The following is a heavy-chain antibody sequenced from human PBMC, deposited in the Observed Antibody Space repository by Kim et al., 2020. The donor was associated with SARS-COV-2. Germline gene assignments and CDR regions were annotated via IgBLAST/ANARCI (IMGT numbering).Heavy chain of an antibody. CDR1: GGSISSSNW. Sequence: SETLSLTCAVSGGSISSSNWWSWVRQPPGKGLEWIGEIYHSGSTNYNPSLKSRVTISVDKSKNQFSLKLSSVTAADTAVYYCARDLRLLWFGESSAGFDPWGQGTLVTVSS. CDR2: IYHSGST. D-gene: IGHD3-10*01. J-gene: IGHJ5*02. V-gene: IGHV4-4*02. CDR3: ARDLRLLWFGESSAGFDP.